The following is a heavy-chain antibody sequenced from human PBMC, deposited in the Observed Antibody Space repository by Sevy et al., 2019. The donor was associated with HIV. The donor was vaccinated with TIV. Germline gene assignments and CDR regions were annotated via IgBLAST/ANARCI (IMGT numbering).Heavy chain of an antibody. Sequence: GGSLRLSCTASGFTFSSYEMNWVRQAPGKGLKLVSYISNSGSTIHYSDSVKGRFTISRDNAKNSLYLQMNSLRAEDTAVYYCARDLPPSATTVPHFDYWGRGTLVTVSS. V-gene: IGHV3-48*03. D-gene: IGHD4-17*01. CDR3: ARDLPPSATTVPHFDY. CDR1: GFTFSSYE. J-gene: IGHJ4*02. CDR2: ISNSGSTI.